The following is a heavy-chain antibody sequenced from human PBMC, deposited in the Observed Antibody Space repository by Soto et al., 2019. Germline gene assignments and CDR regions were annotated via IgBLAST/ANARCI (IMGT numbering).Heavy chain of an antibody. CDR3: ARDREAGYNFYYGMDV. CDR2: IYTSASI. CDR1: GADINTDS. Sequence: SETRSLTCSVSGADINTDSWTWIRQPAGKGLEWIGRIYTSASINYNPSLKGRVTLSVDTSTNQVSLRLASVTAADTAIYYCARDREAGYNFYYGMDVWGQGTTVTVSS. V-gene: IGHV4-4*07. J-gene: IGHJ6*02. D-gene: IGHD6-19*01.